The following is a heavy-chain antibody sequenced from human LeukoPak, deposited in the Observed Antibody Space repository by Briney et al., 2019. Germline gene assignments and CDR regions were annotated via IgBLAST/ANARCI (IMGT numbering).Heavy chain of an antibody. J-gene: IGHJ5*02. CDR3: ARGYCSSTSCYRLSWFDP. CDR1: GGTFSSYA. Sequence: GGSLRLSCKASGGTFSSYAISWVRQAPGQGLEWMGGIIPIFGTANYAQKFQGRVTITADESTSTAYMELSSLRSEDTAVYYCARGYCSSTSCYRLSWFDPWGQGTLVTVSS. D-gene: IGHD2-2*02. V-gene: IGHV1-69*01. CDR2: IIPIFGTA.